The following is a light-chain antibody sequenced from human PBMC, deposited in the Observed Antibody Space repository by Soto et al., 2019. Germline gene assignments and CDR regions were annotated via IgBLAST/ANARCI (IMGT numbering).Light chain of an antibody. CDR1: QGINRF. CDR3: QQYETFSGT. J-gene: IGKJ1*01. Sequence: DIQLTQSPSFLSASVGDRVTITCRASQGINRFLAWYQQEPGKAPNLLIYDASALPRGVPSRFSGSGSGTKFTLTIASLQPDDFATYYCQQYETFSGTFGPGTKVDIK. V-gene: IGKV1-9*01. CDR2: DAS.